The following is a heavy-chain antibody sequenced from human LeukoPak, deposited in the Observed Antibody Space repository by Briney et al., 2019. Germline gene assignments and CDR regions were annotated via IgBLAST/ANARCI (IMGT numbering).Heavy chain of an antibody. V-gene: IGHV1-18*01. CDR2: ISAYNGNT. CDR3: ARDSARITPYYFDY. Sequence: ASVKVSCKASGGTFSNYGISWVRQAPGQGLEWMGWISAYNGNTNHAQKLQGRVTMTTDTSTSTAYMELRSLRSDDTAVYYCARDSARITPYYFDYWGQGTLVTVSS. J-gene: IGHJ4*02. D-gene: IGHD3-10*01. CDR1: GGTFSNYG.